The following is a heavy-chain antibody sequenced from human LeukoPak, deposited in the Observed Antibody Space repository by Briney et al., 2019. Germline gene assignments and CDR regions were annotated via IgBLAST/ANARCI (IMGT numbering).Heavy chain of an antibody. D-gene: IGHD6-6*01. J-gene: IGHJ3*02. CDR2: IIPILGIA. CDR1: GGTFSSYA. V-gene: IGHV1-69*04. Sequence: GASVKVSCKASGGTFSSYAISWVRQAPGQGLEWMGRIIPILGIANYAQKFQGRVTITADKSTSTAYMELSSLRSEDTAVYCCAKSIAALDDAFDIWGQGTMVTVSS. CDR3: AKSIAALDDAFDI.